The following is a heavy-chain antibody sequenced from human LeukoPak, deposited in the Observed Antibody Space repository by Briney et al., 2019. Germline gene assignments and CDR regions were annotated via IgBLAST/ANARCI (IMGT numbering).Heavy chain of an antibody. Sequence: SQTLSLTCAISGDSVSTNSATWTWLRQSPSRGLEWLGRTYYRSKWNNDYAVSMKSRITINPDTSKNQFSLQLNSVTPEDTAVYYCARLVGASWFDSWGQGSLVTVSS. J-gene: IGHJ5*01. CDR1: GDSVSTNSAT. CDR2: TYYRSKWNN. CDR3: ARLVGASWFDS. V-gene: IGHV6-1*01. D-gene: IGHD1-26*01.